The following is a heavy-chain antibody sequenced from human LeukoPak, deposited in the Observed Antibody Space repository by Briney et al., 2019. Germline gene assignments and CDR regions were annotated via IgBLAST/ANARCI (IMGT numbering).Heavy chain of an antibody. CDR3: AKRMIQGPNGMDV. V-gene: IGHV3-30*18. CDR1: GFTFSNYD. Sequence: GGSLRLSCAASGFTFSNYDMHWVRQAPGQGLEWVAVISYDGSNKYYADSVKGRFTISRDNSKNTLYLQMNSLRAEDTAVYYCAKRMIQGPNGMDVWGQGTTVTVSS. J-gene: IGHJ6*02. D-gene: IGHD5-18*01. CDR2: ISYDGSNK.